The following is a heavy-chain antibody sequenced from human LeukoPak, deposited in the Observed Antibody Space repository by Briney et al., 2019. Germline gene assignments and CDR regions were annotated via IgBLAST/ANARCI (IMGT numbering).Heavy chain of an antibody. V-gene: IGHV3-30*18. Sequence: GGSLRLSCAASGFTFSSHGIHWVRQAPGKGLEWVAVISGDGSNKYYADSVKGRFTISRDNSKNTLYLQMNSLRGDDTAVYYCAKDIRQQWLANYFDYWGQGTLVTVSS. CDR3: AKDIRQQWLANYFDY. CDR2: ISGDGSNK. D-gene: IGHD6-19*01. J-gene: IGHJ4*02. CDR1: GFTFSSHG.